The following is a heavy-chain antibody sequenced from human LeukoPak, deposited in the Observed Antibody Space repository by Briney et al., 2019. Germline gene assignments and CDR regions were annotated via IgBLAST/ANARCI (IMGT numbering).Heavy chain of an antibody. CDR1: GGSFSGYY. CDR2: INHSGST. CDR3: ASPIVAAATGRDAFDI. J-gene: IGHJ3*02. V-gene: IGHV4-34*01. Sequence: PSETLSLTCAVYGGSFSGYYWTWIRQPPGKGLEWIGEINHSGSTSYNPSLKSRVTISVDTSKNQFPLKLSSVTAADTAVYYCASPIVAAATGRDAFDIWGQGTMVTVSS. D-gene: IGHD2-2*01.